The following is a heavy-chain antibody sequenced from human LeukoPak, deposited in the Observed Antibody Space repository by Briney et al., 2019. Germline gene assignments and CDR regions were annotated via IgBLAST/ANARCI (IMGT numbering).Heavy chain of an antibody. CDR3: ARGPGPADDGGGYCFDY. J-gene: IGHJ4*02. CDR2: INPSGGST. D-gene: IGHD3-22*01. Sequence: ASVKVSCKASGYTLTSYYLYWVRQAPGQGLEWMGVINPSGGSTTSAQKFQGRVTMTRDTSTSTVYMELRSLRSEDTAVYYCARGPGPADDGGGYCFDYWGQGTLVTVFS. CDR1: GYTLTSYY. V-gene: IGHV1-46*01.